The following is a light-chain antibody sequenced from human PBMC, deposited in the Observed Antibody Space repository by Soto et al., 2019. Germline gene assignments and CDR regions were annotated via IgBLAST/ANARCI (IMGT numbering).Light chain of an antibody. CDR2: EVS. V-gene: IGLV2-8*01. CDR3: SSYAGSNYV. Sequence: QSALTQPPSASGSPGQPVTISCTGTSSDVGGYNYVSWYQQHPGKAPKLVISEVSKRPSGVPDRFSGSKSGNTASLTVSGLQAEDEADYYCSSYAGSNYVFGTGTKVTVL. J-gene: IGLJ1*01. CDR1: SSDVGGYNY.